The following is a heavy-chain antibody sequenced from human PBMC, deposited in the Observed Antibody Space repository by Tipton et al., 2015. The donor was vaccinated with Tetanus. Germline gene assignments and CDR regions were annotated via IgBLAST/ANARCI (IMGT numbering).Heavy chain of an antibody. J-gene: IGHJ6*02. V-gene: IGHV1-69*05. CDR1: GGTFSNYA. CDR2: IIPIYGAA. CDR3: ARVQEQRIYYYGMDV. D-gene: IGHD6-25*01. Sequence: QSGAEVKEPGSSVRVSCKASGGTFSNYAINWVRQAPGQGLEWMGGIIPIYGAANYAQKFQGRVTMTTDRSASTAYMDLRRLRSDDTAVYYCARVQEQRIYYYGMDVWGQGTTVTVSS.